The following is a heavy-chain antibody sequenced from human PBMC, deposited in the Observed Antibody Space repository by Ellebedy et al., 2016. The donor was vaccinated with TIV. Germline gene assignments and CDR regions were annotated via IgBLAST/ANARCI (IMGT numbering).Heavy chain of an antibody. V-gene: IGHV1-18*04. J-gene: IGHJ4*02. CDR2: ISAYNGNT. CDR1: GYTFTSYG. Sequence: AASVKVSCKASGYTFTSYGISWVRQAPGQGLEWMGWISAYNGNTNYAQKLQGRVTMTTDTSTSTAYMELRSLRSDDTAVYYCARDIMDTAMVSIDYWGQGTLVTVSS. CDR3: ARDIMDTAMVSIDY. D-gene: IGHD5-18*01.